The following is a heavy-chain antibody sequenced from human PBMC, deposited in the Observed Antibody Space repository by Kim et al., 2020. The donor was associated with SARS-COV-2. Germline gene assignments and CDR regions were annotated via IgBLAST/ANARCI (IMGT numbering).Heavy chain of an antibody. V-gene: IGHV3-33*05. Sequence: GGSLRLSCAASGFTFSSYGMHWVRQAPGKGLEWVAVISYDGSNKYYADSVKGRFTISRDNSKNTLYLQMNSLRAEDTAVYYCARDQLGATYYYGSGSYPIPYYFDYWGQGTLVTVSS. J-gene: IGHJ4*02. CDR2: ISYDGSNK. CDR3: ARDQLGATYYYGSGSYPIPYYFDY. D-gene: IGHD3-10*01. CDR1: GFTFSSYG.